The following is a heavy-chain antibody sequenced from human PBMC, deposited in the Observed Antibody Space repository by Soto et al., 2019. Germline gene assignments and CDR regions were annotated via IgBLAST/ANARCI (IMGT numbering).Heavy chain of an antibody. CDR3: AGDFWSGYYGY. Sequence: ASVKVSCKASGYTFTGYYMHWVRQAPGQGLEWMGWINPNSGGTNYAQKFQGRVTMTRDKSISTDYMELSRLRSDDKAVYYCAGDFWSGYYGYWGQGTLVTVSS. CDR1: GYTFTGYY. V-gene: IGHV1-2*02. J-gene: IGHJ4*02. D-gene: IGHD3-3*01. CDR2: INPNSGGT.